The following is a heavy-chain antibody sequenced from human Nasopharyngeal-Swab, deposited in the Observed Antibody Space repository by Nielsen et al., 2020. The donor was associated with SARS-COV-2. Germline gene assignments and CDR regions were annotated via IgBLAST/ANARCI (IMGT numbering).Heavy chain of an antibody. J-gene: IGHJ4*02. CDR3: ARDPPHFQPLYYFDY. CDR2: ISSSSSYI. CDR1: GFTFSSYR. V-gene: IGHV3-21*01. D-gene: IGHD2-2*01. Sequence: GVLKISCAASGFTFSSYRMNWVRQAPGKGLEWVSSISSSSSYIFYADSVKGRFTISRDNAKSSLYLQMNSLRAEDTAMYYCARDPPHFQPLYYFDYWGQGTLVTVSS.